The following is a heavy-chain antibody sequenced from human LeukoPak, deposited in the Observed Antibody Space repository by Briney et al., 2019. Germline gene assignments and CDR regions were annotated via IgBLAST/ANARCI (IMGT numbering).Heavy chain of an antibody. D-gene: IGHD4-11*01. Sequence: SETLSLTCAVYGGSFSGYYWSWIRQPPGKGLEWIGEINHSGSTYYNPSLKSRVTIAVDTSKNQFSLKLSSVTAADTAVYYCARVGVTTGGGALDYWGQGTLVTVSS. CDR2: INHSGST. CDR1: GGSFSGYY. CDR3: ARVGVTTGGGALDY. J-gene: IGHJ4*02. V-gene: IGHV4-34*09.